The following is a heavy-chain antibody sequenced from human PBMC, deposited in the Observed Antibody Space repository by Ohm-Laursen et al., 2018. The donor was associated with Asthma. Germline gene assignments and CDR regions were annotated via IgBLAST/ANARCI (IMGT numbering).Heavy chain of an antibody. CDR2: ISDDGRNK. V-gene: IGHV3-30*04. Sequence: SLRLSCSASGFTFSNYAIHWVRQAPGKGLEWVAVISDDGRNKYYADSVKGRFTISRDNSKNTLYLQMNSLRAEDTAVYYCANIASAEENYYYGMDVWGQGTTVTVSS. J-gene: IGHJ6*02. D-gene: IGHD6-13*01. CDR3: ANIASAEENYYYGMDV. CDR1: GFTFSNYA.